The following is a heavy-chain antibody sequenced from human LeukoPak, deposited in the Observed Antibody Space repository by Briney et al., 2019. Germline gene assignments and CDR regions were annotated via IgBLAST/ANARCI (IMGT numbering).Heavy chain of an antibody. D-gene: IGHD6-19*01. CDR1: GFTFSNKA. CDR2: ISYDGSNK. V-gene: IGHV3-30*18. Sequence: PGGSLRLSCAASGFTFSNKAMNWVRQAPGKGLEWVAVISYDGSNKYYADSVKGRFTISRDNSKNTLYLQMNSLRAEDTAVYYCAKDWVAVAATGAYFDYWGQGTLVTVSS. CDR3: AKDWVAVAATGAYFDY. J-gene: IGHJ4*02.